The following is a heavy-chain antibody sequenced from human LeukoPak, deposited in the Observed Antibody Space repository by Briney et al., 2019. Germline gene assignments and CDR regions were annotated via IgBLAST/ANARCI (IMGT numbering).Heavy chain of an antibody. Sequence: GGSLRLSCAASGFTFSSYGMHWVRQAPGKGLEWVAVIWYDGSNKYYADSVKGRFTISRDNSKNTLYLQMNSLRAEDTALYYCARAPPASSGSYYFDYWGQGTLVTVSS. J-gene: IGHJ4*02. V-gene: IGHV3-33*01. CDR3: ARAPPASSGSYYFDY. D-gene: IGHD6-19*01. CDR2: IWYDGSNK. CDR1: GFTFSSYG.